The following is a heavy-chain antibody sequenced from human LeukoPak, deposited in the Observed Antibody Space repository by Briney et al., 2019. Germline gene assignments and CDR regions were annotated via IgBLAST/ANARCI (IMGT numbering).Heavy chain of an antibody. D-gene: IGHD5-24*01. CDR2: LYSGGAT. J-gene: IGHJ4*02. CDR3: GRGWAVDF. V-gene: IGHV3-66*01. Sequence: GGSLRLSCVASGFSVSGIHMNWVRQAPGKDLEWVSGLYSGGATYYADSMGGRFTISRDNAKNSLYLQMNSLRVEDTAVYYCGRGWAVDFWGQGTLVTVSS. CDR1: GFSVSGIH.